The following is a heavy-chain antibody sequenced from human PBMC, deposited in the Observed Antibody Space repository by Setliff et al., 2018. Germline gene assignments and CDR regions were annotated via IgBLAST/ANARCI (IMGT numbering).Heavy chain of an antibody. CDR1: GSTVTEPS. V-gene: IGHV1-24*01. J-gene: IGHJ4*02. CDR3: ARGSRGFDY. CDR2: FDPEDGER. Sequence: ASVKVSCKVSGSTVTEPSMHWVRQAPGKGLEWMGGFDPEDGERIYAQHFQDRVAITRDTSASTAYMELSSLTSEDTAVYFCARGSRGFDYWGQGALVTVSS.